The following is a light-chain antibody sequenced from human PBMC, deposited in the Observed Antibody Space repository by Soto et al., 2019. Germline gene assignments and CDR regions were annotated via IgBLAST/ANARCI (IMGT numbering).Light chain of an antibody. Sequence: QSVLTQPASVSGSPGQSITISCTGTSSDVGGYNYVSWYQQHPGKAHKLMIYKVSNRPSGVSNRFSCYKSGNTASLTISGLPAEDEADYYCSSYTSSSTRVFGTGTKLTVL. V-gene: IGLV2-14*01. J-gene: IGLJ1*01. CDR3: SSYTSSSTRV. CDR1: SSDVGGYNY. CDR2: KVS.